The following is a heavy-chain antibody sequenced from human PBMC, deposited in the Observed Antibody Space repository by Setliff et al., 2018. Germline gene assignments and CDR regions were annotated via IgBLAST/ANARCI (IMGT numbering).Heavy chain of an antibody. CDR2: INTDNGNT. D-gene: IGHD2-15*01. CDR1: GVSFSIYA. Sequence: ASVKVSCKASGVSFSIYAIHWLRQAPGQRPEWMGWINTDNGNTRYSQNFQDRVTITRDTSATTAFVELSSLRSDDTAVYYCARGEAGYGGNLDYWGQGTLVTVSS. J-gene: IGHJ4*02. V-gene: IGHV1-3*04. CDR3: ARGEAGYGGNLDY.